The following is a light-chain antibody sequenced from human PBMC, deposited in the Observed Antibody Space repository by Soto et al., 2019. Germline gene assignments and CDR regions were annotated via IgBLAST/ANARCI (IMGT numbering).Light chain of an antibody. CDR2: AAS. CDR1: QGVGNKY. Sequence: EIALTQSPGTLSLYPGERATLSCRASQGVGNKYLAWCQQRPGQAPSLLIYAASSRATGVPDRFSGSGSGTDFTLTISRLEPEDFAVYYCQQYTNAHGITFGQGTRLEIK. V-gene: IGKV3-20*01. J-gene: IGKJ5*01. CDR3: QQYTNAHGIT.